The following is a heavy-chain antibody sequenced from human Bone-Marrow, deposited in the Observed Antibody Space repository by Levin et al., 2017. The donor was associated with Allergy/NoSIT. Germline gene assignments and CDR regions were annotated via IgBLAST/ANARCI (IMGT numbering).Heavy chain of an antibody. CDR1: GFTFSSYS. CDR3: ARVPEYYYGSGGDY. CDR2: ISSSSSYI. V-gene: IGHV3-21*01. D-gene: IGHD3-10*01. Sequence: GGSLRLSCAASGFTFSSYSMNWVRQAPGKGLEWVSSISSSSSYIYYADSVKGRFTISRDNAKNSLYLQMNSLRAEDTAVYYCARVPEYYYGSGGDYWGQGTLVTVSS. J-gene: IGHJ4*02.